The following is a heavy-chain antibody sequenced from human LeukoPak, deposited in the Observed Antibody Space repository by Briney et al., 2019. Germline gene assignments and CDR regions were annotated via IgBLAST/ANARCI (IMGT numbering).Heavy chain of an antibody. J-gene: IGHJ4*02. CDR1: GGSISSYY. D-gene: IGHD6-13*01. V-gene: IGHV4-59*08. Sequence: SETLSLTCTVSGGSISSYYWNWIRQPPGMGLEWIGYIYYSGSANYNPSLKSRVTISVDTSKNQFSLKLSSVTAADTAVYYCARGWGSSWYYFDYWGQGTLVTVSS. CDR3: ARGWGSSWYYFDY. CDR2: IYYSGSA.